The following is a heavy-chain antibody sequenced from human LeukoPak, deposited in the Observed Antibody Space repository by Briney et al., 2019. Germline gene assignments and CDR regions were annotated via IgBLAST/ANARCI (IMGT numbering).Heavy chain of an antibody. D-gene: IGHD3-3*01. V-gene: IGHV1-18*01. J-gene: IGHJ6*03. Sequence: GASVKVSCKASGYIFTDYDINWVRQAPGQGLEWMGWISAYNGNTNYAQKLQGRVTMTTDTSTSTAYMELRSLRSDDTAVYYCARDGPREYYDFWSPYYMDVWGKGTTVTVSS. CDR2: ISAYNGNT. CDR1: GYIFTDYD. CDR3: ARDGPREYYDFWSPYYMDV.